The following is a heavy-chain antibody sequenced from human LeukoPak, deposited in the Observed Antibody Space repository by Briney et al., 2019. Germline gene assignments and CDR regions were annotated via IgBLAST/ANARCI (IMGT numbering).Heavy chain of an antibody. CDR2: ISAYSGHT. D-gene: IGHD6-13*01. Sequence: ASVKVSCKASGYTFTNYGISWVRQAPGQGPEWMGWISAYSGHTNYAQKVQGRVTMTTDTSTSTAYMELRSLRSDDTAVYYCARDNHSGSWSWFDPWSQGTLVSVSA. J-gene: IGHJ5*02. V-gene: IGHV1-18*01. CDR3: ARDNHSGSWSWFDP. CDR1: GYTFTNYG.